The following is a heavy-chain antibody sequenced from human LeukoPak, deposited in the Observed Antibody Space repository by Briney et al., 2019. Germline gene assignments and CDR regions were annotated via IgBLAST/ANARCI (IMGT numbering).Heavy chain of an antibody. CDR1: GFPFSSYG. J-gene: IGHJ4*02. CDR3: ARDLSAAFDF. Sequence: GTSLRLSCAASGFPFSSYGMHWIRQAPGKGLEWVARLVYDARSDYANSVKGRFSISRDDSKNTLFLDMSNLRVEDTALYYCARDLSAAFDFWGQGVLVTVSS. D-gene: IGHD6-19*01. V-gene: IGHV3-33*01. CDR2: LVYDARS.